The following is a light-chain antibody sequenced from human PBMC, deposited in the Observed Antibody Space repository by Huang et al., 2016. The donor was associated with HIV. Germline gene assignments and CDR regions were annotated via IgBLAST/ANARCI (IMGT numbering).Light chain of an antibody. V-gene: IGKV1-39*01. CDR2: AAS. CDR1: QNINYY. J-gene: IGKJ1*01. Sequence: DIQMTQSPSSLSASIGDRVTITCRASQNINYYLNWYQQKPGKAPKLLIYAASTLQMGVPSRFSGSGSGAEFTLTVSSLQPDDFAVYYCQQSFSSMWTFGQGTKVEIK. CDR3: QQSFSSMWT.